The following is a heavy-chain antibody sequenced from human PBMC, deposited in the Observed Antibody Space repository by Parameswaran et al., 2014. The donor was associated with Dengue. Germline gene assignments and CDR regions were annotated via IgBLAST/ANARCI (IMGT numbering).Heavy chain of an antibody. CDR2: ISSSSSYI. V-gene: IGHV3-21*01. D-gene: IGHD3-10*01. CDR3: ARDRHLEYFLDGSGSCFDY. J-gene: IGHJ4*02. Sequence: KWIRQPPGKGLEWVSSISSSSSYIYYADSVKGRFTISRDNAKNSLYLQMNSLRAEDTAVYYRARDRHLEYFLDGSGSCFDYWGQGTLVTVSS.